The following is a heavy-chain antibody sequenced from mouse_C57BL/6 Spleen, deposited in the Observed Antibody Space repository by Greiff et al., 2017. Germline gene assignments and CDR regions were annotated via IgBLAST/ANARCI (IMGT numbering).Heavy chain of an antibody. CDR3: ARDPDGYDEAY. CDR1: GFTFSSYA. CDR2: ISDGGSYT. J-gene: IGHJ3*01. V-gene: IGHV5-4*01. D-gene: IGHD2-2*01. Sequence: DVHLVESGGGLVKPGGSLKLSCAASGFTFSSYAMSWVRQTPEKRLEWVATISDGGSYTYYPANVKGRFTISRDNAKNNLYLQMSHLKAEDTAMXYCARDPDGYDEAYWGQGTLVTVSA.